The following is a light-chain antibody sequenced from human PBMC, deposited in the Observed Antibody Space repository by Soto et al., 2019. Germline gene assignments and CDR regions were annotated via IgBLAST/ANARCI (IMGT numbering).Light chain of an antibody. V-gene: IGKV1-39*01. Sequence: DIQMTQSPSSLSASVGDRVTITCRASQSINRYLNWYQQKPGKAPKLLIYGASSLQSGVPSRFIASGSGTDFTLTISSLQPEDFATYYCQQSYSTPYTFGQGTKLEMK. CDR2: GAS. J-gene: IGKJ2*01. CDR1: QSINRY. CDR3: QQSYSTPYT.